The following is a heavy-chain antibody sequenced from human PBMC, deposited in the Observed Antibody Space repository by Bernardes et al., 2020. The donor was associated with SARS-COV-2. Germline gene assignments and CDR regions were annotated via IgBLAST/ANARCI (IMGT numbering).Heavy chain of an antibody. CDR1: GYSFSSYG. V-gene: IGHV1-18*01. Sequence: ASVKVSCKASGYSFSSYGIIWVRQAPGQGLEWMGWISAYNGNIEYAQKFQGRVTMTTDTSANTGYMDLRSLRSDDTAVYYCARESTPGLRAIDYWGQGTLVTVSS. D-gene: IGHD3-16*01. J-gene: IGHJ4*02. CDR3: ARESTPGLRAIDY. CDR2: ISAYNGNI.